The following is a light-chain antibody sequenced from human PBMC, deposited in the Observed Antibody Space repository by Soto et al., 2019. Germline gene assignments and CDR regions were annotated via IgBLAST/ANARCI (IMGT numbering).Light chain of an antibody. CDR1: QSISSW. J-gene: IGKJ1*01. V-gene: IGKV1-5*01. Sequence: DIQMTQSPSTLSASVGDRVTITCRASQSISSWLAWYQQKPGGAPKLLIYDVSSLESGVPSRFSGSGSGTEFTLTISSLQPDDFATYYCQQYNNFWTFGKGTKVDIK. CDR2: DVS. CDR3: QQYNNFWT.